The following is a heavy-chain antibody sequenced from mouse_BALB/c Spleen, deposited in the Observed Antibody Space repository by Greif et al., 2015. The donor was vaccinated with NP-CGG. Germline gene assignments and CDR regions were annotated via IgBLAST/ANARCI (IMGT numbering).Heavy chain of an antibody. V-gene: IGHV5-17*02. Sequence: EVKVVESGGGLVQPGGSRKLSCAASGFTFSSFGMHWVRQAPEKGLEWVAYISSGSSTIYYADTVKGRFTISRDNPTNTLFLQMTSLRSEDTAMYYCARSYYDYDDYYAMDYWGQGTSVTVSS. CDR1: GFTFSSFG. D-gene: IGHD2-4*01. J-gene: IGHJ4*01. CDR3: ARSYYDYDDYYAMDY. CDR2: ISSGSSTI.